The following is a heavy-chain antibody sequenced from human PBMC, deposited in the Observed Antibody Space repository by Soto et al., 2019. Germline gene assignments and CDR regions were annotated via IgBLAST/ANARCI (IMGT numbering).Heavy chain of an antibody. CDR1: GFTFSYYG. Sequence: GGSLRLSCGASGFTFSYYGMHWVRQSPGKGLGWVAVISFDGSRQFYADSVRGRFSISRDNSRSTLSLHMNSLRGEDTAVYYCAIDRSGKTWSSYYGMDVWGQGATVTVSS. J-gene: IGHJ6*02. V-gene: IGHV3-30*03. CDR2: ISFDGSRQ. D-gene: IGHD1-26*01. CDR3: AIDRSGKTWSSYYGMDV.